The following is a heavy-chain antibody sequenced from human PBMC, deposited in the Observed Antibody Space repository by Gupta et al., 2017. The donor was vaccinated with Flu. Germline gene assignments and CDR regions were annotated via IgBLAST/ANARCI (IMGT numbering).Heavy chain of an antibody. CDR3: VRDRRASSGWYWRGGFDY. J-gene: IGHJ4*02. V-gene: IGHV3-33*01. Sequence: QVQLVESGGGVVQPGGSLRLSCAASGFTFSTYGMHWVRQAPGKGLGGVAIIWYDGSENYYGDSVKGRFTISRDNSKTTLYLQMNSLRAEDTAMYYCVRDRRASSGWYWRGGFDYWGQGTLVTVSS. CDR1: GFTFSTYG. CDR2: IWYDGSEN. D-gene: IGHD6-19*01.